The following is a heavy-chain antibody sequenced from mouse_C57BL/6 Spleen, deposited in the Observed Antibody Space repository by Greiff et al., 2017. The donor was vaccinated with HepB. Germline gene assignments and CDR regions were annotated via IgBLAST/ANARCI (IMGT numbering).Heavy chain of an antibody. D-gene: IGHD2-1*01. CDR3: ARGGNRDYYAMDY. CDR1: GYSITSGYY. J-gene: IGHJ4*01. V-gene: IGHV3-6*01. Sequence: EVQLQQSGPGLVKPSQSLSLTCSVTGYSITSGYYWNWIRQFPGNKLEWMGYISYDGSNNYNPSLKNRISITRDTSKKQFFLKLNSVTTEDTATYYCARGGNRDYYAMDYWGQGTSVTGSS. CDR2: ISYDGSN.